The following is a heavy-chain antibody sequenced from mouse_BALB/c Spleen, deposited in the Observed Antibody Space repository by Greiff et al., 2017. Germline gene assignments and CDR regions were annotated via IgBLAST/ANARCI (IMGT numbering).Heavy chain of an antibody. CDR1: GYTFTSYT. CDR3: ARAYGSSYGAMDY. D-gene: IGHD1-1*01. J-gene: IGHJ4*01. Sequence: QVQLQQSGTVLARPGASVKLSCTASGYTFTSYTMHWVQQRPGQGLEWIGYINPSSGYTNYNQKFKDKATLTADKSSSTAYMQLSSLTSEDSAVYYCARAYGSSYGAMDYWGQGTSVTVSS. V-gene: IGHV1-4*01. CDR2: INPSSGYT.